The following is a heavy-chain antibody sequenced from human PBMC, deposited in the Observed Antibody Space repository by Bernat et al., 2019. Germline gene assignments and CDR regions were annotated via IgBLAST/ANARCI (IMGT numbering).Heavy chain of an antibody. CDR1: GFAFSNAW. V-gene: IGHV3-15*07. J-gene: IGHJ5*02. Sequence: EVQLVESGGGLVKPGGSLRLSCAASGFAFSNAWINWVRQAPGKGLEWVGRIKSKTDGGTADYAAPVKGRFAISRDDSKNMLDLQMNSLKTEDTAVYYCTTDLIVVGKRWFDPWGQGTLVTVSS. D-gene: IGHD2-2*01. CDR2: IKSKTDGGTA. CDR3: TTDLIVVGKRWFDP.